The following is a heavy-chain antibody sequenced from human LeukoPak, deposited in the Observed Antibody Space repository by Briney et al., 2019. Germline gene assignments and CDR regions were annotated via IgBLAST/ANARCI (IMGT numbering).Heavy chain of an antibody. CDR3: AKDVRVVAATASDY. D-gene: IGHD2-15*01. J-gene: IGHJ4*02. CDR2: ISGSGGST. V-gene: IGHV3-23*01. CDR1: GFTFSSYA. Sequence: GGSLRLSCTASGFTFSSYAMSWVRQAPGKGLEWVSAISGSGGSTYYADSVKGRFTISRDNSKNTLYLRMNSLRAEDTAVYYCAKDVRVVAATASDYWGQGTLVTVSS.